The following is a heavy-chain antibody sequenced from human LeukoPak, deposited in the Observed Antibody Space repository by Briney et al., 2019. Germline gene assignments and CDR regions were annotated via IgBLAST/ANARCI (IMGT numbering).Heavy chain of an antibody. CDR2: ISSSSSYI. Sequence: GGSLRLSCAASGFTFSSYSMNWVRQAPGKGLEWVSSISSSSSYIYYADSVKGRFTISRDNDKNSLYLQMNSLRVEDTAVYYCARTADGYFDYWGQGTLVTVSS. V-gene: IGHV3-21*01. CDR3: ARTADGYFDY. CDR1: GFTFSSYS. J-gene: IGHJ4*02. D-gene: IGHD2-8*01.